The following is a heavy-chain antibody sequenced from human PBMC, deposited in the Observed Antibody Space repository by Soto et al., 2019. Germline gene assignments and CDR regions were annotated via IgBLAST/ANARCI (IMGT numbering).Heavy chain of an antibody. J-gene: IGHJ4*02. V-gene: IGHV4-4*07. Sequence: SETLSLTCSVFGDSISKYYWSWIRQPAGKGLEWIGRIYNSGIINYNPSLESRVTMSVDPSKNQISLKLSSATAADTAIYYCARGPDCGDECYFAVWGQGTLVTVYS. D-gene: IGHD2-21*01. CDR3: ARGPDCGDECYFAV. CDR2: IYNSGII. CDR1: GDSISKYY.